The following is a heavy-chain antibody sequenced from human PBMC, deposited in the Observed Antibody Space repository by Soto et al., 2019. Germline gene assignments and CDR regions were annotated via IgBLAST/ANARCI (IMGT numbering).Heavy chain of an antibody. J-gene: IGHJ4*02. Sequence: GGSLRLSCAASGFTFSSFAMSWVRQAPGKGLEWVSVIGVSVGSTHYAAPVKGRFTISRIIPKSTLFLQMNSLRGDDTAIYYCEKAISGYYAPSDYWGQETQVTVSS. CDR1: GFTFSSFA. V-gene: IGHV3-23*01. CDR2: IGVSVGST. D-gene: IGHD3-22*01. CDR3: EKAISGYYAPSDY.